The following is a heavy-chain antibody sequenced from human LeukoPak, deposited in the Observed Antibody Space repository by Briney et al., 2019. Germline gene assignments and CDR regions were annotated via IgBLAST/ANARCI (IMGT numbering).Heavy chain of an antibody. CDR3: ARDGYYYDSMGAFDI. CDR2: ISSSSSYI. CDR1: GFTFSSYS. V-gene: IGHV3-21*01. D-gene: IGHD3-22*01. Sequence: PGGSLRHSCAASGFTFSSYSMNWVRQAPGKGLEWVSSISSSSSYIYYADSVKGRFTISRDNAKNSLYLQMNSLRAEDTAVYYCARDGYYYDSMGAFDIWGQGTMVTVSS. J-gene: IGHJ3*02.